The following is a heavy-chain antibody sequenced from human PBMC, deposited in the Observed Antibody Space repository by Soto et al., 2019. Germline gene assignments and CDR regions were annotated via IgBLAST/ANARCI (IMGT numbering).Heavy chain of an antibody. D-gene: IGHD3-22*01. Sequence: PSETLSLTCTVSGGSISSGGYYWSWIRQHPGKGLEWIGYIYYSGSTYYNPSLKSRVTISVDTSKNQFSLKLSSVTAADTAVYYCARVPSINMIARAFDIWGQGTMVTVSS. CDR1: GGSISSGGYY. CDR2: IYYSGST. V-gene: IGHV4-31*03. CDR3: ARVPSINMIARAFDI. J-gene: IGHJ3*02.